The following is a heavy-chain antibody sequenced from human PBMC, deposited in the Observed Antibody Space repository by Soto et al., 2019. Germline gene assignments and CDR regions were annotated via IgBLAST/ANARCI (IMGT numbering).Heavy chain of an antibody. Sequence: PGESLKISCKGSGYSFTNYWISWVLEMPGTGLEWVGRIDSSDSYTNYSQSFQGHVTISADKSISTAYLQWSSLKASDTAMYYCARQRYCSSTSCRKLNYYYYGMDVWGQGTTVTVSS. D-gene: IGHD2-2*01. J-gene: IGHJ6*02. CDR3: ARQRYCSSTSCRKLNYYYYGMDV. V-gene: IGHV5-10-1*01. CDR1: GYSFTNYW. CDR2: IDSSDSYT.